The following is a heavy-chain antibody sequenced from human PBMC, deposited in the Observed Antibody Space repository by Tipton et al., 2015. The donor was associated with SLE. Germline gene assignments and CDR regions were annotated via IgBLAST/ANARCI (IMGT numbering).Heavy chain of an antibody. CDR2: ISWNSGSI. CDR3: AKANLSYYDFWSGLDY. D-gene: IGHD3-3*01. J-gene: IGHJ4*02. V-gene: IGHV3-9*01. CDR1: GFTFDDYA. Sequence: SLRLSCAASGFTFDDYAMHWVRQAPGKGLGWVSGISWNSGSIGYADSVKGRFTISRDNAKNSLYLQMNSLRAEDTALYYCAKANLSYYDFWSGLDYWGQGTLVTVSS.